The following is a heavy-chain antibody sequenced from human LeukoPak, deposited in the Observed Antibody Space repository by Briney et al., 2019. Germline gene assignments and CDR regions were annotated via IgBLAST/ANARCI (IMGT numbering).Heavy chain of an antibody. D-gene: IGHD3-10*01. CDR3: ARVPFMVRGEYYYYGMDV. J-gene: IGHJ6*02. CDR2: IKEDGSAK. Sequence: GGSLRLSCAASGLTFTTYWMTWVRQAPGRGLEWVANIKEDGSAKYYVDSVKGRFTISRDNAKNSLFLQMNSLRVEDTAVYYCARVPFMVRGEYYYYGMDVWGQGTTVTVSS. V-gene: IGHV3-7*01. CDR1: GLTFTTYW.